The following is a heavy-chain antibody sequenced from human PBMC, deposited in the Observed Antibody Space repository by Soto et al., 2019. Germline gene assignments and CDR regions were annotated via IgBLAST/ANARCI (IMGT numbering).Heavy chain of an antibody. CDR3: AKDIFGGGSSTYYYFSDMDV. Sequence: PVESLSLSCAASGFTFSSYAMHWVRQAPGKGLEWVAVISYDGSNKYYSESFKGRFTMSIYNSKNTRYLQMKSLKTEDTAVYYCAKDIFGGGSSTYYYFSDMDVWGQGTTVPVSS. D-gene: IGHD6-13*01. CDR2: ISYDGSNK. J-gene: IGHJ6*02. V-gene: IGHV3-30*04. CDR1: GFTFSSYA.